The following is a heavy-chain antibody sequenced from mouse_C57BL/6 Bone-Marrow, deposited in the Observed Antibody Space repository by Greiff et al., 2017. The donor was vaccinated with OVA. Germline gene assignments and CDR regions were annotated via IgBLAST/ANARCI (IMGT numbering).Heavy chain of an antibody. CDR2: ISSGSSTI. CDR3: ARIGFITTVVRYFDV. D-gene: IGHD1-1*01. CDR1: GFTFSDYG. Sequence: DVKLVESGGGLVKPGGSLKLSCAASGFTFSDYGMHWVRQAPEKGLEWVAYISSGSSTIYYADTVKGRFTISRDNAKNTLFLQMTSLRSEDTAMYYCARIGFITTVVRYFDVWGTGTTVTVSS. V-gene: IGHV5-17*01. J-gene: IGHJ1*03.